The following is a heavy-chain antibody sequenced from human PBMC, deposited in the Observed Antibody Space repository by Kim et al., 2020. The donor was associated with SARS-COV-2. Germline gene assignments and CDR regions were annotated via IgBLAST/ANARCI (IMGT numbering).Heavy chain of an antibody. V-gene: IGHV4-59*08. Sequence: SANDTPTLKRRITITVDTSQNQFALKLSSVAAADTAVYYCARLKGGNFDYWGQGTLVTVSS. CDR3: ARLKGGNFDY. D-gene: IGHD2-15*01. CDR2: SA. J-gene: IGHJ4*02.